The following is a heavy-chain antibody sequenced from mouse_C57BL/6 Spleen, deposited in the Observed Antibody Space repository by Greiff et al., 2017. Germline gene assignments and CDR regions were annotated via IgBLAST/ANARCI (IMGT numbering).Heavy chain of an antibody. V-gene: IGHV1-22*01. CDR3: ARDAMSTKWWFAY. J-gene: IGHJ3*01. D-gene: IGHD2-4*01. CDR2: INPNNGGT. CDR1: GYTFTDYN. Sequence: EVQLQQSGPELVKPGASVKMSCKASGYTFTDYNMHWVKQSHGKSLEWIGYINPNNGGTSYNQKFKGKATLTVNKSSSTAYMELRRLTSEDSAVYYCARDAMSTKWWFAYWGQGTLVTVSA.